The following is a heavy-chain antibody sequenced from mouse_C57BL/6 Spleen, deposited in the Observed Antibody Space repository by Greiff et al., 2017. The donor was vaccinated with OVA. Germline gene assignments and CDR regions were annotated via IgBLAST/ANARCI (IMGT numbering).Heavy chain of an antibody. CDR1: GFTFSNYW. CDR3: TGASLFAY. D-gene: IGHD6-1*01. Sequence: EVKLMESGGGLVQPGGSMKLSCVASGFTFSNYWMNWVRQSPEKGLEWVAQIRLKSDNYATHYAESVKGRFTISRDDSKSSVYLQMNNLRAEDTGIYYCTGASLFAYWGQGTLVTVSA. J-gene: IGHJ3*01. CDR2: IRLKSDNYAT. V-gene: IGHV6-3*01.